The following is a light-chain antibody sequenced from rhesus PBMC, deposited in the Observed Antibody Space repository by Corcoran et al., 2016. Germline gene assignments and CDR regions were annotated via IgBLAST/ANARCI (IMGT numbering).Light chain of an antibody. CDR3: QKDSNSPFT. CDR1: QHVGSY. J-gene: IGKJ3*01. CDR2: GVS. Sequence: QVILTQSPATLSLSPGERATLSCRASQHVGSYLAWYQQKHWQAPRLLNDGVSSRANGIPDRFNGSGAETECSLTISRLEPEDFAVYYCQKDSNSPFTFGPGTKLDIK. V-gene: IGKV3-53*01.